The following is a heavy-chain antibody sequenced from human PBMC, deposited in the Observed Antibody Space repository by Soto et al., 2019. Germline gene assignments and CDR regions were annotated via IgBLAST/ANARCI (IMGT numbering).Heavy chain of an antibody. Sequence: GASGKVSCKASGYTFTGYYMHWGRQAPGQRLEWMGWVNPNNGGTNYAQKFQGWVTMTRDTSISTAYMELSRLRSDDTAVYYCARVLGEVFWRVVLRPKPNYYYYYMDVWGKGTTVTVSS. V-gene: IGHV1-2*04. J-gene: IGHJ6*03. CDR1: GYTFTGYY. D-gene: IGHD3-3*01. CDR2: VNPNNGGT. CDR3: ARVLGEVFWRVVLRPKPNYYYYYMDV.